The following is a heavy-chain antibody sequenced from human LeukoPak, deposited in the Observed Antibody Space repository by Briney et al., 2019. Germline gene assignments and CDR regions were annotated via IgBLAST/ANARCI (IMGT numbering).Heavy chain of an antibody. J-gene: IGHJ6*03. V-gene: IGHV3-20*04. Sequence: GGSLRLSCAASGFTFDDYGMSWVRQAPGKGLEWVSGINWNGGSTGYADSVKGRFTIPRDNAKNSLYLQMNSLRAEDTALYYCARGGITIFGVVSYMDVWGKGTTVTVSS. CDR3: ARGGITIFGVVSYMDV. D-gene: IGHD3-3*01. CDR1: GFTFDDYG. CDR2: INWNGGST.